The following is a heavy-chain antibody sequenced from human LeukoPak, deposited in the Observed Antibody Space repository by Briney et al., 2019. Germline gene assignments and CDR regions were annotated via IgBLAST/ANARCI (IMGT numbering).Heavy chain of an antibody. CDR2: ISSSSSTI. CDR3: ARAMWGYCSSTSCSCEY. D-gene: IGHD2-2*01. V-gene: IGHV3-48*01. J-gene: IGHJ4*02. CDR1: GFTFSSYS. Sequence: GGSLRLSCAASGFTFSSYSMNWVRQAPGKGLEWVSYISSSSSTIYCADSVKGRFTISRDNAKNSLYLQMNSLRAEDTAVYYCARAMWGYCSSTSCSCEYWGQGTLVTVSS.